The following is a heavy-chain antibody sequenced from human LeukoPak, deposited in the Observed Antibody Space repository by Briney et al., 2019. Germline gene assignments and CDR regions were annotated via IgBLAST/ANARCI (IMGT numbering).Heavy chain of an antibody. CDR1: GGSFSGYY. CDR3: ARAGVYGDYAAYY. CDR2: INHSGST. D-gene: IGHD4-17*01. V-gene: IGHV4-34*01. J-gene: IGHJ4*02. Sequence: PSETLSLTCAVYGGSFSGYYWSWIRQPPGKGLEWIGEINHSGSTNYNPSLKSRVTISVDTSKNQFSLKLSSVTAADTAVYYCARAGVYGDYAAYYWGQGTLVTVSS.